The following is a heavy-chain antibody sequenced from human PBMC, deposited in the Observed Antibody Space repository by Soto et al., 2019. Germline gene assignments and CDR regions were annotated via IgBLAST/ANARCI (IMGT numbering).Heavy chain of an antibody. J-gene: IGHJ6*02. CDR3: ATDPRMIVVVPAAPLDV. V-gene: IGHV3-11*01. D-gene: IGHD2-2*01. Sequence: GGSLRLSCAASGFTFSDYYMSWIRQAPGKGLEWVSYISSSGSTIYYADSVKGRSTISRDNAKNSLYLQMNSLRAEDTAVYYCATDPRMIVVVPAAPLDVWGQGTTVTVSS. CDR1: GFTFSDYY. CDR2: ISSSGSTI.